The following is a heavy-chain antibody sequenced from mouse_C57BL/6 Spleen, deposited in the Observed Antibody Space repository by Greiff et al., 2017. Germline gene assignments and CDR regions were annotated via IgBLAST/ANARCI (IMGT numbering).Heavy chain of an antibody. J-gene: IGHJ3*01. Sequence: EVQGVESGEGLVKPGGSLKLSCAASGFTFSSYAMSWVRQTPEKRLEWVAYISSGGDYNYYADTVKGRFTISRDNARNTLYLQMSSLKSEDTAMYYCTREEDYSNSAWFAYWGQGTLVTVSA. CDR3: TREEDYSNSAWFAY. V-gene: IGHV5-9-1*02. D-gene: IGHD2-5*01. CDR1: GFTFSSYA. CDR2: ISSGGDYN.